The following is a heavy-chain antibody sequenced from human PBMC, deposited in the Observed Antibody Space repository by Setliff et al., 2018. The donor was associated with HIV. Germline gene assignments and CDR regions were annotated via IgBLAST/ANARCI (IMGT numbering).Heavy chain of an antibody. CDR3: ARYGGNSFWFDP. D-gene: IGHD2-21*01. V-gene: IGHV4-38-2*01. CDR2: FYHSTT. J-gene: IGHJ5*02. CDR1: GYSISSGYY. Sequence: SETLSLTCVVSGYSISSGYYWGWIRQPPGTGLEWIGRFYHSTTYYNPSLKSRVTISVDTSKNQFSLKLISVTAADTAVYYCARYGGNSFWFDPWGQGTLVTVSS.